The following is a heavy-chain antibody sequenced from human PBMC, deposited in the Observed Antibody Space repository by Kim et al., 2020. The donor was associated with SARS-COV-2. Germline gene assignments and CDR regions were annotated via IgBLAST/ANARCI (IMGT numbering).Heavy chain of an antibody. Sequence: SETLSLTCTVSGGSISSYYWSWIRQPPGKGLEWIGYIYYSGSTNYNPSLKSRVTISVDTSKNQFSLKMSSVTAADTAVYYCARDVGYSSSWNNWFDPWGQGTLVSVSS. V-gene: IGHV4-59*01. D-gene: IGHD6-13*01. J-gene: IGHJ5*02. CDR3: ARDVGYSSSWNNWFDP. CDR1: GGSISSYY. CDR2: IYYSGST.